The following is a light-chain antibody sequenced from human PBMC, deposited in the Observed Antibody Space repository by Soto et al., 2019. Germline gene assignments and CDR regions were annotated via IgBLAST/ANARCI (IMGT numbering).Light chain of an antibody. J-gene: IGLJ2*01. CDR2: SNH. Sequence: QSVLTQPPSVSGTPGQRVTISCSGSSSNIGSNTVNWYQQLPGTAPKLLIHSNHQRPSGVPDRFSGSKSCTSASLAISGLQSEDEADYYCAAWDDSLNCVVFGGGTKVTVL. V-gene: IGLV1-44*01. CDR3: AAWDDSLNCVV. CDR1: SSNIGSNT.